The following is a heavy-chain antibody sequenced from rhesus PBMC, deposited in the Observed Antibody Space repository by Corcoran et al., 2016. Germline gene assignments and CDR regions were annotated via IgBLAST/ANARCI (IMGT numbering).Heavy chain of an antibody. CDR2: SKNKADGGKP. J-gene: IGHJ4*01. V-gene: IGHV3-16*02. CDR3: ARERDSRSG. Sequence: EVQLVESGGGLVQPGGSLRVSCAASVFTFSNYWMSWFRQAPGKGQDGVGGSKNKADGGKPAYDESVKGRFTISRDDSKNTLYLQMNSLKTEDTAVYYGARERDSRSGWGQGVLVTVSS. CDR1: VFTFSNYW.